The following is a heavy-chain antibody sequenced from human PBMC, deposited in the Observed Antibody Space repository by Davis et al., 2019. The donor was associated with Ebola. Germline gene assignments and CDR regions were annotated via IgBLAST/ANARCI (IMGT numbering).Heavy chain of an antibody. CDR3: ARWGTYYYDSSGYYAFDY. CDR2: IYYSGST. J-gene: IGHJ4*02. CDR1: GGSISSYY. V-gene: IGHV4-59*01. D-gene: IGHD3-22*01. Sequence: PSETLSLTCTVSGGSISSYYWSWIRQPPGKGLEWIGYIYYSGSTNYNPSLKSRVTISVDTSKNQFSLKLSSVTAADTAVYYCARWGTYYYDSSGYYAFDYWGQGTLVTVSS.